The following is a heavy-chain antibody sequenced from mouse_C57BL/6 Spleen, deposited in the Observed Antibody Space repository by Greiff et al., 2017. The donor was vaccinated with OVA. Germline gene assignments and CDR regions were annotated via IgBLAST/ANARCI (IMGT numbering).Heavy chain of an antibody. J-gene: IGHJ3*01. V-gene: IGHV1-61*01. D-gene: IGHD2-5*01. Sequence: VQLQQPGAELVRPGSSVKLSCKASGYTFTSYWMDWVKQRPGQGLEWIGNIYPSDSETHYNQKFKDKATLTVDKSSSTAYMQLSSLTSEDSAVYYCARWGSYSNPWFAYWGQGTLVTVSA. CDR3: ARWGSYSNPWFAY. CDR1: GYTFTSYW. CDR2: IYPSDSET.